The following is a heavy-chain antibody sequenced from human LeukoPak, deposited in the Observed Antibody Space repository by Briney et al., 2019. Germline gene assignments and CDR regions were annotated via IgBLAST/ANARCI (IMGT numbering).Heavy chain of an antibody. J-gene: IGHJ4*02. CDR1: GGSISSSSYY. D-gene: IGHD6-19*01. CDR2: IYYSVST. CDR3: ARDRAVAAIDY. V-gene: IGHV4-39*02. Sequence: SETLSLTFTVSGGSISSSSYYWGWIRQPPGKGLEWIGSIYYSVSTYYNPSLRSRVTISVETSKNQFSLKLSSVTAADTAVYYCARDRAVAAIDYWGQGTLVTVSS.